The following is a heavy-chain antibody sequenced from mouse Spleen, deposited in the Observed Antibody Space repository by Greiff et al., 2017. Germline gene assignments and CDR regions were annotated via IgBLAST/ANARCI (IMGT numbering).Heavy chain of an antibody. CDR2: INPNNGGT. CDR3: ARSDDEGFAY. CDR1: GYTFTDYN. V-gene: IGHV1-18*01. Sequence: VQLKQSGPELVKPGASVKIPCKASGYTFTDYNMDWVKQSHGKSLEWIGDINPNNGGTIYNQKFKGKATLTVDKSSSTAYMELRSLTSEDTAVYYCARSDDEGFAYWGQGTLVTVSA. D-gene: IGHD2-12*01. J-gene: IGHJ3*01.